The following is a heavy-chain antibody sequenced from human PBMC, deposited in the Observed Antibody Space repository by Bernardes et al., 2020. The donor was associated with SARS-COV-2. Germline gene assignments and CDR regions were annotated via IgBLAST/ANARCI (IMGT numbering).Heavy chain of an antibody. Sequence: SETLSLTCTVSGGSISSSSYYWGWIRQPPGKGLEWIGSIYYSGSTYYNPSLKSRVTISVDTSKNQFSLKLSSVTAADTAVYYCARSSSSSWYDRGPSGFLYWGQGTLVTVSS. J-gene: IGHJ4*02. D-gene: IGHD6-13*01. CDR2: IYYSGST. CDR3: ARSSSSSWYDRGPSGFLY. V-gene: IGHV4-39*01. CDR1: GGSISSSSYY.